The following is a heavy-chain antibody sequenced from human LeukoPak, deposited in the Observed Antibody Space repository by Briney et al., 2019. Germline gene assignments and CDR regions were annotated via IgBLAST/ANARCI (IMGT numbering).Heavy chain of an antibody. CDR1: GGSISTSSYY. Sequence: SETLSLTCTVSGGSISTSSYYWGWIRQPPGKGLQWIGSIYYNGSTYYNPSLKSRVVISVDTSKNQFSLKLSSVTAADTAVFYCARHKMVRGIGYYYYMDVWGKGTTVTISS. D-gene: IGHD3-10*01. V-gene: IGHV4-39*01. CDR3: ARHKMVRGIGYYYYMDV. J-gene: IGHJ6*03. CDR2: IYYNGST.